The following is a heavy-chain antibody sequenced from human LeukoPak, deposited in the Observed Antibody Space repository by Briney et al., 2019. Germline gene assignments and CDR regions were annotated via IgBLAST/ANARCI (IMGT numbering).Heavy chain of an antibody. CDR3: ARERDGQESGFDY. CDR2: ISSNGGST. CDR1: GFTFSSCA. V-gene: IGHV3-64*01. D-gene: IGHD5-24*01. Sequence: GGSLRLSCAASGFTFSSCAMHWVRQAPGKGLEYVSAISSNGGSTYYANSVKGRFTISRDNSKNTLYLQMGSLRAEDMAVYYCARERDGQESGFDYWGQGTLVTVSS. J-gene: IGHJ4*02.